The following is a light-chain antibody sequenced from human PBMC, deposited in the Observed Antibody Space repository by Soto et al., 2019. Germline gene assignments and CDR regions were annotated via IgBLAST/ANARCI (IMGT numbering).Light chain of an antibody. J-gene: IGKJ1*01. V-gene: IGKV3-20*01. CDR2: GAS. CDR1: QSVSSY. Sequence: EIVLTQSPGTLSLSPGERATLYCRASQSVSSYLAWYQQKPGQAPRLLIYGASNRATGIPDRFSGSGSGTDFTLTISRLEPEDFAVYYCQQYGSSGTFGQGTKVDIK. CDR3: QQYGSSGT.